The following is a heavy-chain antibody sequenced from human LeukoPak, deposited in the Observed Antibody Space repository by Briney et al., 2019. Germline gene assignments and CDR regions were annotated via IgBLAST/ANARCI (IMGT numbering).Heavy chain of an antibody. V-gene: IGHV3-53*01. J-gene: IGHJ4*02. Sequence: PGGSLRLSCAASGITVKSNYMSWVRQAPGKGLEWVSVLYSGGSTYYGDSVEGRFTISRDKAVNTVYLEMSSLRVDDTAVYYCARVSNYYGSSGYYMGYYDLWAQGTRVTVSS. CDR3: ARVSNYYGSSGYYMGYYDL. D-gene: IGHD3-22*01. CDR1: GITVKSNY. CDR2: LYSGGST.